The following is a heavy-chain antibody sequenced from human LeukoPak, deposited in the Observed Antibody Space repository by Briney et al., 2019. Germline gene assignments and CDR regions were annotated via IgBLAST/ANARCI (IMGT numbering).Heavy chain of an antibody. CDR3: AGAGRGGTHGDDASDI. J-gene: IGHJ3*02. V-gene: IGHV3-48*01. Sequence: GGSLRLSCAASGFIFSSYSMNWVRQAPGKGLEWVSYIDVSGTTIYYADSVKDRFTISRDNAKNSLYLQMNSLRAEDTAVYYCAGAGRGGTHGDDASDIWGQGTMVTVSS. D-gene: IGHD1-26*01. CDR2: IDVSGTTI. CDR1: GFIFSSYS.